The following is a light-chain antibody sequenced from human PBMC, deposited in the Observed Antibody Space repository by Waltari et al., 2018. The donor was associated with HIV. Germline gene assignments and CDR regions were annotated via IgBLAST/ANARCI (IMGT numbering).Light chain of an antibody. J-gene: IGKJ2*01. CDR2: AAS. V-gene: IGKV1-6*01. Sequence: AIQMSQSPPSLSASVGDKVTITWQASQGIGNDLSWYQQRPGKAPTLLIYAASILQTGVSSIFSGSGSVTDFSLTISSLQPEDSATYYCLQDYIFPYTFGPGTKLDIK. CDR3: LQDYIFPYT. CDR1: QGIGND.